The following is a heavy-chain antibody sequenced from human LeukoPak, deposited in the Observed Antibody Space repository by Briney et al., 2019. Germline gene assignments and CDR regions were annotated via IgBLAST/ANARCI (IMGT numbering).Heavy chain of an antibody. D-gene: IGHD5-12*01. CDR1: GFTFSSYE. J-gene: IGHJ3*02. CDR3: ARENFVGYGDAFDI. Sequence: GGSLRLSCAASGFTFSSYEMNWVRQAPGKGLEWVSYISGSGRNICYADSVKGRFTISRDNAKNSLYLQMSSLRAEDTAVYFCARENFVGYGDAFDIWGQGTMVTVSS. V-gene: IGHV3-48*03. CDR2: ISGSGRNI.